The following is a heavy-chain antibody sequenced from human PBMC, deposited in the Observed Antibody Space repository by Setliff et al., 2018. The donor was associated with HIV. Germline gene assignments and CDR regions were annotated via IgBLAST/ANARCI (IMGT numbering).Heavy chain of an antibody. CDR1: GGSISSYY. J-gene: IGHJ5*02. CDR3: GREGVNFWTHPGWFDP. D-gene: IGHD3-3*01. V-gene: IGHV4-59*12. Sequence: SETLSLTCTVSGGSISSYYWTWIRQPPGKGLEWIAYFYSSGTTNYNPSLRSRVTISVDTSKNQFSLNLSSVTAADTAVYYCGREGVNFWTHPGWFDPWGQGTLVTVSS. CDR2: FYSSGTT.